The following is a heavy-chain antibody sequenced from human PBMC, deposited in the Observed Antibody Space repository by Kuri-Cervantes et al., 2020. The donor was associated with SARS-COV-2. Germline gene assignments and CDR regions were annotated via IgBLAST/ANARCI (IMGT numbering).Heavy chain of an antibody. CDR2: IYPGDSDT. V-gene: IGHV5-51*01. J-gene: IGHJ6*03. D-gene: IGHD4-17*01. Sequence: KVSCKGSGYSFTSYWIGWVRQMPGKGLEWMGIIYPGDSDTRYSPSFQGQVTISADKSISTAFLQWSSLKASDTAMYYCARRAYGEQVDYYYMDVWGKGITVTVSS. CDR3: ARRAYGEQVDYYYMDV. CDR1: GYSFTSYW.